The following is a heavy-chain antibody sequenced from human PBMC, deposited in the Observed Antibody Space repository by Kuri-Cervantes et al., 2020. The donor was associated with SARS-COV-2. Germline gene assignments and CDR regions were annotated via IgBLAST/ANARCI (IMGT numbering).Heavy chain of an antibody. D-gene: IGHD2-2*02. V-gene: IGHV3-64D*08. CDR3: VKGYCSSTSCYRGGY. CDR1: GFTFSSHA. CDR2: ISSNGGST. J-gene: IGHJ4*02. Sequence: GESLKISCSASGFTFSSHAMHWVRQAPGKGLEYVSAISSNGGSTYYADSVKGRFTISRDNSKNTLYLQMSSLRAEDTAVYYCVKGYCSSTSCYRGGYWGQGTLVTVSS.